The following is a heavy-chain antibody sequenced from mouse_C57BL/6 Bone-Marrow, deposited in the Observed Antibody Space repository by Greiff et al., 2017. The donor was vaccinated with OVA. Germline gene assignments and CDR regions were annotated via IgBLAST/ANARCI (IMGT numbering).Heavy chain of an antibody. V-gene: IGHV1-22*01. J-gene: IGHJ2*01. CDR3: ARGWLLGDYFDY. Sequence: EVQLQESGPELVKPGASVKMSCKASGYTFTDYNMHWVKQSHGKSLEWIGYINPNNGGTSYNQKFKGKATLTVNKSSSTAYMELRSLTSEDSAVYYCARGWLLGDYFDYWGQGTTLTGSS. D-gene: IGHD2-3*01. CDR2: INPNNGGT. CDR1: GYTFTDYN.